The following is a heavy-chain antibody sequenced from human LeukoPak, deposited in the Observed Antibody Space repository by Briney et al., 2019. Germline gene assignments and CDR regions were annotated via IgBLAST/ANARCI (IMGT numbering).Heavy chain of an antibody. CDR2: IYHSGST. CDR3: ARDLGRYYDSSGYYSQNWYFDL. Sequence: SGTLSLTCAVSGGSISSSNWWSWVRQPPGKGLEWIGEIYHSGSTNYNPSLKSRVTISVDKSKNQFSLKLSSVTAADTAVYYCARDLGRYYDSSGYYSQNWYFDLWGRGTLVTVSS. V-gene: IGHV4-4*02. D-gene: IGHD3-22*01. J-gene: IGHJ2*01. CDR1: GGSISSSNW.